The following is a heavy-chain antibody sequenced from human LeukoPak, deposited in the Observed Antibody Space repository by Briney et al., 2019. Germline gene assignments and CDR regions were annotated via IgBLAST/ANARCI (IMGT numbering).Heavy chain of an antibody. D-gene: IGHD2-21*01. CDR1: GFTFSSYG. CDR3: AKAKGSGDLISYYFDY. V-gene: IGHV3-30*02. CDR2: IRYDGSNK. J-gene: IGHJ4*02. Sequence: PGGSLRLSCAASGFTFSSYGMHWVRQAPGKGLEWVAFIRYDGSNKYYADSVKGRFTISRDNSKNTLYLQMNSLRAEDTAVYYCAKAKGSGDLISYYFDYWGQGTLVTVSS.